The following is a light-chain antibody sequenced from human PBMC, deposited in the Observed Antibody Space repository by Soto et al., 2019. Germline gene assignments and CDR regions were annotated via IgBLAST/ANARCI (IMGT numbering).Light chain of an antibody. J-gene: IGKJ4*01. CDR2: TLS. CDR1: QSLLDSDDGNTY. Sequence: DIVMTQTPLSLPVTPGEPASISCRSSQSLLDSDDGNTYLDWYLQKPGQSPQLLIHTLSYWACGVPDRFSGSGSGTDITLKISRVEAEDFGGYYCMHRIEFPSTFGGGTKVEIK. V-gene: IGKV2-40*01. CDR3: MHRIEFPST.